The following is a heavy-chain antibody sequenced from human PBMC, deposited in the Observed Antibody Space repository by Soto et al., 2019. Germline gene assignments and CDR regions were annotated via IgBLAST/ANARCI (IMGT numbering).Heavy chain of an antibody. CDR3: ARAPGYCTSTSCYSYYMDV. CDR2: TYYGSKWYD. V-gene: IGHV6-1*01. CDR1: GDSVSSNNAA. D-gene: IGHD2-2*02. J-gene: IGHJ6*03. Sequence: QVQLQQSGPGLVKPSQTLSLTCAISGDSVSSNNAAWNWVRQSPSRGLEWLGRTYYGSKWYDDYAVSVKSRIMINPDTSKNQFSLHLSSVTPEDTAVYYCARAPGYCTSTSCYSYYMDVWGKGTTVTVSS.